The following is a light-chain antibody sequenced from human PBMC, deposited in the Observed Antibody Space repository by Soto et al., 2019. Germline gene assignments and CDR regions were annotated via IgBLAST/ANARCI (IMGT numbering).Light chain of an antibody. Sequence: EIVLTLSPATLSLSPGERATLSCRASQSVSSYLAWYQQKPGQAPRLLIYDASNRATGIPARFSGSGSGTDFTLTISSLEPEDFAVYYCQQRRNWLTFGGGTKVDIK. J-gene: IGKJ4*01. CDR2: DAS. V-gene: IGKV3-11*01. CDR1: QSVSSY. CDR3: QQRRNWLT.